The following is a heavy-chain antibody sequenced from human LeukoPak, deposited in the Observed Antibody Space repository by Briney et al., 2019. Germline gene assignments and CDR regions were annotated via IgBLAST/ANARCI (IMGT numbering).Heavy chain of an antibody. CDR2: ISGSGGST. J-gene: IGHJ4*02. Sequence: GGSLRLSCAASGFTFSSYTMSWVRQAPGKGLEWVSAISGSGGSTYYADSVKGRFTISRDNSKNTLYLQMNSLRAEDTAVYYCAKQGGYSYGPLFDYWGQGTLVTVSS. CDR1: GFTFSSYT. CDR3: AKQGGYSYGPLFDY. V-gene: IGHV3-23*01. D-gene: IGHD5-18*01.